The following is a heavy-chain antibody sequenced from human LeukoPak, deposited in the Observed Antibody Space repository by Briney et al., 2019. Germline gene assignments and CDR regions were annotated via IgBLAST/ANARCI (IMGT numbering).Heavy chain of an antibody. CDR1: GFTSSGYA. CDR2: INGGGNT. Sequence: PGGSLRLSCAASGFTSSGYAMNWVRQAPGKGLEWVSSINGGGNTFYADSVKGRFAISRDNAKNSLYLQMNGLRAEDTAVYYCARDPAEADCWGQGTLVTVSS. CDR3: ARDPAEADC. V-gene: IGHV3-21*06. J-gene: IGHJ4*02.